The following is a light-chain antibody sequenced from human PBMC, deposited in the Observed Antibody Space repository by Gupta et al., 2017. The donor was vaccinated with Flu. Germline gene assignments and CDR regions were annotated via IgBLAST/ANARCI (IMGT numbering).Light chain of an antibody. Sequence: DIQMTQSPSSLSASVGDRVTITCRASQNIGNYLNWYQQRPGKAPNLLIYAASNLHTGVPSRFSGSRSVTXFTLTIXSLRPEDFATYYCQQTYSTLWTFGXGTKVDIK. V-gene: IGKV1-39*01. CDR1: QNIGNY. CDR3: QQTYSTLWT. CDR2: AAS. J-gene: IGKJ1*01.